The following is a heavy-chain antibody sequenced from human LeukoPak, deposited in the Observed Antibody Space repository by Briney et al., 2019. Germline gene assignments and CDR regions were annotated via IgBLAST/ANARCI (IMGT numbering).Heavy chain of an antibody. D-gene: IGHD3-9*01. V-gene: IGHV1-3*01. CDR2: INAGNGNT. Sequence: ASGKVSCKAAGYTFTSYAMHWVRQAPGQRLEWMGWINAGNGNTKYSQKFQGRVTITRDTSASTDYMELRSLRSEDTAVYYCARADILTGAFDYWGQGTLVTVSS. CDR1: GYTFTSYA. CDR3: ARADILTGAFDY. J-gene: IGHJ4*02.